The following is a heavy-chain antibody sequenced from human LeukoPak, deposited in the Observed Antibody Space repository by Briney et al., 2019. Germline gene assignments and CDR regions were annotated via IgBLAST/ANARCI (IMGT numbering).Heavy chain of an antibody. CDR1: GGSISNYY. Sequence: SETLSLTCTVSGGSISNYYWSWIRQPPGKGLEWIGYISYGGNTNYNPSLKSRVTISVDTSKNQFSLKLSSVTAADTAVYYCTRHDNPYDSSGYYYVGFGYWGQGTLVTVSS. CDR3: TRHDNPYDSSGYYYVGFGY. J-gene: IGHJ4*02. V-gene: IGHV4-59*08. D-gene: IGHD3-22*01. CDR2: ISYGGNT.